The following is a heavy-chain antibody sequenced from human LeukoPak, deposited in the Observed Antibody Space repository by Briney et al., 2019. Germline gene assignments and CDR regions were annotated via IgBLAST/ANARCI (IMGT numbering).Heavy chain of an antibody. CDR2: ISGSGGST. D-gene: IGHD5-18*01. J-gene: IGHJ4*02. CDR3: TKGTIWLPFDY. CDR1: GFTFSNYA. Sequence: PGGSLRLSCAASGFTFSNYAMSWARQAPGKGLEWVSAISGSGGSTYYADSVKGRFTISRDNSKNTLYLQTNSLRAEDTAVYYCTKGTIWLPFDYWGQGTLVTVSS. V-gene: IGHV3-23*01.